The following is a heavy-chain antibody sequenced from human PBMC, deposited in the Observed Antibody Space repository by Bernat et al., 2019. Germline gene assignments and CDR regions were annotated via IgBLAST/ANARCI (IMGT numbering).Heavy chain of an antibody. J-gene: IGHJ6*02. V-gene: IGHV3-30-3*01. CDR3: ARGNHCSGGSCYDNYYYYYGMDV. Sequence: QVQLVESGGGVVQPGRSLRLSCAASGFTFSSYAMHWVRQAPGKGLEWVAVISYDGSNKYYADSVKSRFTISRDNSKNTLYLQMNSLRAEDTAVYYCARGNHCSGGSCYDNYYYYYGMDVWGQGTTVTVSS. CDR1: GFTFSSYA. CDR2: ISYDGSNK. D-gene: IGHD2-15*01.